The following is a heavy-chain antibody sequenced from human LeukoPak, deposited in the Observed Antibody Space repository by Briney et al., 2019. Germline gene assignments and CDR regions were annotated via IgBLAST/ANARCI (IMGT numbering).Heavy chain of an antibody. CDR1: GYSISSGYY. CDR2: IYHSGNI. V-gene: IGHV4-38-2*01. J-gene: IGHJ3*02. CDR3: ARSPRPCSSTSCYARTADGAFDI. D-gene: IGHD2-2*01. Sequence: SETLSLTCAVSGYSISSGYYWGWIRQPPGTGLEWIGSIYHSGNIYYNPSLKSRVTISVDTSKNQFSLNLSSVTAADTAVYYCARSPRPCSSTSCYARTADGAFDIWGQGTMVTVSS.